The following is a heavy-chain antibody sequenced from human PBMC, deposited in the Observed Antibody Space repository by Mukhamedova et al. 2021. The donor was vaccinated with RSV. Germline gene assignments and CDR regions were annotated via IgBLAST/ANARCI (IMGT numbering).Heavy chain of an antibody. V-gene: IGHV5-51*01. J-gene: IGHJ4*02. D-gene: IGHD6-13*01. CDR3: GRRSIAATGLDY. CDR2: INPGDSET. Sequence: EYMGIINPGDSETRYSPSFLGQATISADTSITTAYLQWSSLRASDTAMYYCGRRSIAATGLDYCGQGLLVTVSS.